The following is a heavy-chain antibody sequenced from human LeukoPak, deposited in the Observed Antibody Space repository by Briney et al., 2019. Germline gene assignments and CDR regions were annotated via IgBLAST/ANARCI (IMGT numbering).Heavy chain of an antibody. CDR2: ISGSGGST. Sequence: GGSLRLSCAASGFTSSSYAMSWVRQAPGKGLERVSAISGSGGSTYYADSVKGRFTISRDNSKNTLYLQMNSLRAKDTAVYYCAKEIFGVVITYFDYWGQGTLVTVSS. J-gene: IGHJ4*02. D-gene: IGHD3-3*01. CDR3: AKEIFGVVITYFDY. V-gene: IGHV3-23*01. CDR1: GFTSSSYA.